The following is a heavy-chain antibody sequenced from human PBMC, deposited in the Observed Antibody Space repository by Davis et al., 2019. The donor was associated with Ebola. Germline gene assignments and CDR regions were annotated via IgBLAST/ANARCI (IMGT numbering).Heavy chain of an antibody. D-gene: IGHD3-22*01. J-gene: IGHJ6*02. Sequence: GESLKISCAASGFTFSSYSMNWVRQAPGKGLEWVSYISSSSSYIYYADSVKGRFTISRDNAKNSLYLQMNSLRAEDTAVYYCARGHYYDSSGYYTGYYYYGMDVWGQGTTVTVSS. CDR1: GFTFSSYS. V-gene: IGHV3-21*05. CDR2: ISSSSSYI. CDR3: ARGHYYDSSGYYTGYYYYGMDV.